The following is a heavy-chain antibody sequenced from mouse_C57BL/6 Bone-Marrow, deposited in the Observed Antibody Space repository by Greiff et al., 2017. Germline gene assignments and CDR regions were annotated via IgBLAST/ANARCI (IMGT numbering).Heavy chain of an antibody. D-gene: IGHD1-1*01. J-gene: IGHJ4*01. Sequence: EVQLQQSGPELVKPGASVKIPCKASGYTFTDYNMDWVKQSNGKSLEWIGVINPNYGTTSYNQKFKGKATLTVDQSSSTAYMQLNSLTSEDSAVYYCAGNYYGSSPYAMDYWGQGTSVTVSS. CDR1: GYTFTDYN. CDR3: AGNYYGSSPYAMDY. V-gene: IGHV1-39*01. CDR2: INPNYGTT.